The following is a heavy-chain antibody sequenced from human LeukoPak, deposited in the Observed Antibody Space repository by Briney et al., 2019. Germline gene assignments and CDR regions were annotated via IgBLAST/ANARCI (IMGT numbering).Heavy chain of an antibody. V-gene: IGHV3-9*01. D-gene: IGHD2-15*01. CDR1: GFTFDDYA. CDR3: ASTFPYCSSGTCAL. CDR2: ISWNSGSI. Sequence: GRSLRLSCAASGFTFDDYAMHWVRQAPGKGLEWVSGISWNSGSIGYADSVKGRFTISRDNAKNSLYLQVNSLRAEDSAVYYCASTFPYCSSGTCALGGQGTLVTVSS. J-gene: IGHJ4*02.